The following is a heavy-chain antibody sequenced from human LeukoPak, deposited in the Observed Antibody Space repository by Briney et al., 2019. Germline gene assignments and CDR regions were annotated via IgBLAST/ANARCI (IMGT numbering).Heavy chain of an antibody. V-gene: IGHV4-59*01. Sequence: PSETLSLTCTVSGGSISSYYWSWIRQPPGKGLEWIGYIYYSGSTNYNPSLKSRVTISVDTSKNQFSLKLSSVTAADTAVYYCARGQQQLGDYYYYGMDVWGQGTTVTVSS. J-gene: IGHJ6*02. CDR3: ARGQQQLGDYYYYGMDV. D-gene: IGHD6-13*01. CDR2: IYYSGST. CDR1: GGSISSYY.